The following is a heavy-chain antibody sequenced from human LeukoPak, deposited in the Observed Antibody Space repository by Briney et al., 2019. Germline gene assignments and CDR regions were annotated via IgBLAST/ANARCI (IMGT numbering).Heavy chain of an antibody. D-gene: IGHD3-16*01. CDR1: GFTFSSYW. CDR2: INSDESTT. Sequence: GGSLRLSCAASGFTFSSYWMHWVRQAPGKGLVWVSRINSDESTTTYADFVKGRFTISRDNAKNTLYLQMNSLRAEDTAVYYCTRGGNWFDPWGHGTLVTVTS. V-gene: IGHV3-74*01. CDR3: TRGGNWFDP. J-gene: IGHJ5*02.